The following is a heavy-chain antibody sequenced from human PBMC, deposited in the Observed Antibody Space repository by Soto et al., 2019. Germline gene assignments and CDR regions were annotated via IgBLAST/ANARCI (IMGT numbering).Heavy chain of an antibody. V-gene: IGHV4-31*03. CDR3: AREGYSYYFDY. CDR1: DGSISSGGYN. J-gene: IGHJ4*02. CDR2: IYYSGST. Sequence: PSETLSLTCTVSDGSISSGGYNWSWIRQHPGKGLEWIGYIYYSGSTYYNPSLKSRVTISVDTSKNQFSLKLSSVTAADTAVYYCAREGYSYYFDYWGQGTLVTVSS. D-gene: IGHD1-1*01.